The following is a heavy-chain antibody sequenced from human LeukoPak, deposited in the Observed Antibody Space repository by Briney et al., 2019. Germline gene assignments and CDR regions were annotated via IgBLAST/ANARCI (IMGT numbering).Heavy chain of an antibody. CDR2: IYTSGST. J-gene: IGHJ6*03. CDR3: ARLSGYGLHYYYHMDV. CDR1: GGSISSYY. D-gene: IGHD5-12*01. Sequence: SETLSLTCTVSGGSISSYYWSWIRQPAGKGLEWIGRIYTSGSTYYNPSLKSRVTISVDTSKNQFSLKLSSVTAADTAVYYCARLSGYGLHYYYHMDVWGKGTTVTVSS. V-gene: IGHV4-4*07.